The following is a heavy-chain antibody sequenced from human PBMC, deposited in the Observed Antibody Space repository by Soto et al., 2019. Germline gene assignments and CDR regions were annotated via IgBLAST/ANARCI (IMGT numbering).Heavy chain of an antibody. Sequence: SVKVSGKASGGTFSSYAISWVRQAPGQGLEWMGGIIPIFGTANYAQKFQGRVTITADESTSTAYMELSSLRFEDTAVYYCASQAKYSSSWNYYYYGMDVWGQGTTVTVSS. CDR1: GGTFSSYA. J-gene: IGHJ6*02. CDR3: ASQAKYSSSWNYYYYGMDV. V-gene: IGHV1-69*13. D-gene: IGHD6-6*01. CDR2: IIPIFGTA.